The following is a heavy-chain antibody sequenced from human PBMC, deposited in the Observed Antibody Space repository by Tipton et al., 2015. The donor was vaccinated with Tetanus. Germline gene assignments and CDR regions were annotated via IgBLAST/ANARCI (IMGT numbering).Heavy chain of an antibody. Sequence: TLSLTCTVSGDSVSSGGYDWGSIRQSPGKGLELIGYISNTGSTSYNPSLQSRVSMSVDTSKNQFSLRLSSVTAADTAVYYCARIVRMGDFSFFDSWGLGTLVTASS. D-gene: IGHD3-16*01. CDR2: ISNTGST. V-gene: IGHV4-61*08. CDR3: ARIVRMGDFSFFDS. CDR1: GDSVSSGGYD. J-gene: IGHJ4*02.